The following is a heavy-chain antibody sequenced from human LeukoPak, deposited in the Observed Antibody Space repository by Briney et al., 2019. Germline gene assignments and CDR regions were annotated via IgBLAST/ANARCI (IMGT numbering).Heavy chain of an antibody. CDR1: GYTFTSYD. Sequence: ASLKVSCKTSGYTFTSYDINWVRQATGQGLEWMGWMNPISGNTGYAQNFQGRVTMTRNTSISTAYMELSSLRSEDTAVYYCARGDIVALALGLWGQGTLVTVSS. J-gene: IGHJ4*02. D-gene: IGHD5-12*01. CDR2: MNPISGNT. CDR3: ARGDIVALALGL. V-gene: IGHV1-8*01.